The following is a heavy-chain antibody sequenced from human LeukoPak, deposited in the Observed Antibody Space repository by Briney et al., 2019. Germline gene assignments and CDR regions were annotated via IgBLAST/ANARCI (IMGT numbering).Heavy chain of an antibody. D-gene: IGHD3-3*01. Sequence: GGSLRLSCAASGFTFSSYTMNWVRQAPGKGLEWVSSISSSSSYIYYADSVKGRFTISRDNAKNSLYLQMNSLRAEDTAVYYCARDHYDFWSGYYRTYMDVWGKGTPVTVSS. CDR3: ARDHYDFWSGYYRTYMDV. J-gene: IGHJ6*03. CDR2: ISSSSSYI. CDR1: GFTFSSYT. V-gene: IGHV3-21*01.